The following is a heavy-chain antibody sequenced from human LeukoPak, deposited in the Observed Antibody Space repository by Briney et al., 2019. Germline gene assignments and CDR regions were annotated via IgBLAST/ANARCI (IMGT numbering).Heavy chain of an antibody. CDR1: GGTFSSYA. Sequence: GASVTVSCKASGGTFSSYAISWVRQAPGQGLEWMGGIIPIFGTANYAQKFQGRVTITADESTSTAYMELSSLRSEDTAVYYCARDWPAYYYDSSGYSPWFDPWGQGTLVTVSS. D-gene: IGHD3-22*01. J-gene: IGHJ5*02. CDR2: IIPIFGTA. V-gene: IGHV1-69*13. CDR3: ARDWPAYYYDSSGYSPWFDP.